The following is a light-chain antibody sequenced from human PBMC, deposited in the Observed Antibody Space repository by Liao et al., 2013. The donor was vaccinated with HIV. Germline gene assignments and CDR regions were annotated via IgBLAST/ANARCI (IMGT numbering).Light chain of an antibody. V-gene: IGLV3-1*01. J-gene: IGLJ3*02. CDR2: YDS. CDR1: KLGDKY. Sequence: SYELTQPPSVSVSPGQTASITCSGDKLGDKYACWYQQKPGQAPVLVIYYDSDRPSGIPERFSGSNSGNTATLTINRVEAGDEADYYCQVWDSSSDFLVFGGGTKLTVL. CDR3: QVWDSSSDFLV.